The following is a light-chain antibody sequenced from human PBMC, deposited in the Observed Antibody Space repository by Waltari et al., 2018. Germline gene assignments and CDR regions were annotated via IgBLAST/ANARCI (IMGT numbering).Light chain of an antibody. CDR2: GAS. J-gene: IGKJ4*01. CDR3: QQYNSWPT. CDR1: QSVSSY. V-gene: IGKV3-15*01. Sequence: EIVMTQSPATLSVSPGERATLSCRASQSVSSYLAWYQQKPAQAPRLLIYGASTRATGIPARFSGSASGTEFTLTITSLQSEDSAVYYCQQYNSWPTFGGGTKVEIK.